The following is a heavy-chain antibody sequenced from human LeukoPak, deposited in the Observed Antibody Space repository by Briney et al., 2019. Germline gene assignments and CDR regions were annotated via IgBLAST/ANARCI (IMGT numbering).Heavy chain of an antibody. V-gene: IGHV4-39*07. J-gene: IGHJ3*02. CDR1: GGSISSSSYY. Sequence: PSETLSLTCTVSGGSISSSSYYWGWIRQPPGKGLEWIGSIYYSGSTYYNPSLKSRVTISVDTSKNQFSLKLSSVTAADTAVYYCARAGGYSSSWYLAFDIWGQGTMVTVSS. CDR2: IYYSGST. CDR3: ARAGGYSSSWYLAFDI. D-gene: IGHD6-13*01.